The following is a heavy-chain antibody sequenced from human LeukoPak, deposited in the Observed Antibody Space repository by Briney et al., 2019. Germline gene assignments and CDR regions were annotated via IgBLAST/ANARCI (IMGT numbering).Heavy chain of an antibody. CDR3: ARVLRDSSGYYQTVAYYYYMDV. V-gene: IGHV4-59*01. J-gene: IGHJ6*03. D-gene: IGHD3-22*01. Sequence: PSETLSLTCTVSGGSISSYYWSWIRQPPGKGLEWIGYIYYSGSTNYNPSLKSRVTISVDTSKNQFSLNLSSVTAADTAVYYCARVLRDSSGYYQTVAYYYYMDVWGKGTTVTVSS. CDR2: IYYSGST. CDR1: GGSISSYY.